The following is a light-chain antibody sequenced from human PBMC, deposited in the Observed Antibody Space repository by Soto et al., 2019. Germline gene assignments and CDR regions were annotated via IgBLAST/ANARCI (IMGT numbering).Light chain of an antibody. Sequence: QSVLTQPASVSGSPGQSITISCTGTSSDVGGYNYVSWYQQHPGKAPKLMIYDVTNRPSGVSNRFSGSKSGNTASLTISGLQAEDEADYYCSSYRSSNTFYVFGTGTQLTVL. CDR2: DVT. CDR3: SSYRSSNTFYV. V-gene: IGLV2-14*01. CDR1: SSDVGGYNY. J-gene: IGLJ1*01.